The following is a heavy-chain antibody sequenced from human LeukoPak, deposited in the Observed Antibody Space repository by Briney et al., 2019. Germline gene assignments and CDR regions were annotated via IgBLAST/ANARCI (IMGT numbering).Heavy chain of an antibody. CDR2: INHSGGT. CDR1: GGSFSGYY. Sequence: KTSETLSLTCAVYGGSFSGYYWSRIRQPPGKGLEWIGEINHSGGTNYNPSLKSRVTISVDTSKNQFSLKLSSVTAADTAVYYCARGQPIFGVLNRFDPWGQGTLVTVSS. CDR3: ARGQPIFGVLNRFDP. V-gene: IGHV4-34*01. J-gene: IGHJ5*02. D-gene: IGHD3-3*01.